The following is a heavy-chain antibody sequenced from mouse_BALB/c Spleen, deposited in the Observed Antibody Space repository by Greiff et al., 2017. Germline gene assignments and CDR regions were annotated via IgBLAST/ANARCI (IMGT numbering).Heavy chain of an antibody. CDR1: GFTFSSYA. D-gene: IGHD2-4*01. V-gene: IGHV5-6-5*01. CDR3: ARVIYYDYDPYAMDY. J-gene: IGHJ4*01. Sequence: EVKLVESGGGLVKPGGSLKLSCAASGFTFSSYAMSWVRQTPEKRLEWVASISSGGSTYYPDSVKGRFTISRDNARNILYLQMSSLRSEDTAMYYCARVIYYDYDPYAMDYWGQGTSVTVSS. CDR2: ISSGGST.